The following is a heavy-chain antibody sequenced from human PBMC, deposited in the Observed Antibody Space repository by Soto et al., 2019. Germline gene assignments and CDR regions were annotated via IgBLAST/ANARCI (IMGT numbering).Heavy chain of an antibody. CDR1: GGSISSGDYY. CDR2: IYYSGST. J-gene: IGHJ4*02. Sequence: PSETLSLTCTVSGGSISSGDYYWSWIRQPPGKGLEWIGYIYYSGSTYYNPSLKSRVTISVDTSKNQFSLKLSSVTAADTAVYYCATRPAKWLQHFDYWGQGTLVTVSS. CDR3: ATRPAKWLQHFDY. V-gene: IGHV4-30-4*01. D-gene: IGHD5-12*01.